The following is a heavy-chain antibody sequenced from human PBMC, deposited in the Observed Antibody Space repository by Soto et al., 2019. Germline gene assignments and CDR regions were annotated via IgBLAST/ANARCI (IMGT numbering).Heavy chain of an antibody. V-gene: IGHV3-74*02. D-gene: IGHD5-12*01. CDR3: ARSRDGYNAFDL. CDR2: INSDGGTT. J-gene: IGHJ4*02. Sequence: EVQLLESGGGLVQPGGSLRLSCAASGFIFTNYYMYWVRQAPGKGLVCVSRINSDGGTTTYADSVKGRFTISRDNAKNTQYLQMNSLRAEDTAVYYCARSRDGYNAFDLWGQGTLVTVSS. CDR1: GFIFTNYY.